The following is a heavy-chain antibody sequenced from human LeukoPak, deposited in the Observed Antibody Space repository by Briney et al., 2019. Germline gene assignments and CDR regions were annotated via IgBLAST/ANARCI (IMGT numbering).Heavy chain of an antibody. D-gene: IGHD3-9*01. CDR3: ARVETYDILTGYYYFDY. J-gene: IGHJ4*02. Sequence: ASVKVSCKASGYTFTSYGISWVRQAPGQGLEWMGWISAYNGNTNYAQKLQGRVTMTTDTSTGTAYMELRSLRSDDTAVYYCARVETYDILTGYYYFDYWGQGTLVTVSS. CDR2: ISAYNGNT. V-gene: IGHV1-18*01. CDR1: GYTFTSYG.